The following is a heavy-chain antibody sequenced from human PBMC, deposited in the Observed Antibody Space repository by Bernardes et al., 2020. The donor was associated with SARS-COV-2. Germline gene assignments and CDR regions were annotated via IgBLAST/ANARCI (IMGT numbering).Heavy chain of an antibody. CDR2: ISSSGSTI. V-gene: IGHV3-11*01. J-gene: IGHJ5*02. D-gene: IGHD3-22*01. Sequence: GGSLRLSCADSGFTFSDYYMSWIRQAPGKGLEWVSYISSSGSTIYYADSVKGRFTISRDNAKNSLYLQMNSLRAEDTAVYYCARESGYDSSGYSFDPWGQGTPVTVSS. CDR1: GFTFSDYY. CDR3: ARESGYDSSGYSFDP.